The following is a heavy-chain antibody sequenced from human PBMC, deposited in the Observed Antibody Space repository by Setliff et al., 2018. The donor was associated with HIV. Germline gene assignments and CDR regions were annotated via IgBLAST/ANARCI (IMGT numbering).Heavy chain of an antibody. V-gene: IGHV1-46*01. CDR2: INPSDNRT. Sequence: ASVKVSCKASGDTFSSYAISWVRQAPGQGLEWMGIINPSDNRTYYAQKFQGRVTMTRDTSTSSVYMELRSLRSEDTAVYYCARAYYDSVWGSHRYRFYYFDYWGQGSLVTVSS. CDR1: GDTFSSYA. CDR3: ARAYYDSVWGSHRYRFYYFDY. D-gene: IGHD3-16*02. J-gene: IGHJ4*02.